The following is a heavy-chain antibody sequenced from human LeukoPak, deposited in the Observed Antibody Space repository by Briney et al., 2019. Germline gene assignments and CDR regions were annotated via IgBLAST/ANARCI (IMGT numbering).Heavy chain of an antibody. CDR2: IYYTGST. Sequence: SETLSLTCTVSGGSISSYYWSWIRQPPGKGLEWIGYIYYTGSTNCNPSLKSRVAISVDTSKNQFSLKLSSVTAADTAVYYCASDGGCSGGSCPFDYWGQGTLVTVSS. J-gene: IGHJ4*02. V-gene: IGHV4-59*01. CDR3: ASDGGCSGGSCPFDY. D-gene: IGHD2-15*01. CDR1: GGSISSYY.